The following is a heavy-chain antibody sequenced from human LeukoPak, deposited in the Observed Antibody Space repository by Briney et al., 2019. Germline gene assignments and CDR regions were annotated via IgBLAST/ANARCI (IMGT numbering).Heavy chain of an antibody. D-gene: IGHD3-16*01. CDR1: GFSLSASEVG. J-gene: IGHJ4*02. CDR2: IWWDDER. V-gene: IGHV2-5*02. CDR3: AHRPRKGAPPRY. Sequence: GHTLVNPTQTVTLTCTFYGFSLSASEVGVGWIRQPPGKALEWLALIWWDDERRYSPSLKSRLTITKDTSKNQVVLTMTNMDPVDTATYYCAHRPRKGAPPRYWDQGTLVTVSS.